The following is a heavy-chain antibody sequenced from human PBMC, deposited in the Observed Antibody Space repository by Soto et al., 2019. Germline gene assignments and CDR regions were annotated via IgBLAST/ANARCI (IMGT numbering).Heavy chain of an antibody. CDR3: VYRGSSWNYYFDY. D-gene: IGHD6-13*01. J-gene: IGHJ4*02. V-gene: IGHV2-5*02. CDR1: GFSLSTSGVG. CDR2: IYWDEDQ. Sequence: QITLKESGPALVKPTEALTLTCTFSGFSLSTSGVGVGWIRQPPGKALAWLALIYWDEDQRYRSSLKRRLTITKDTSKNQVVLTLTNVDPADTATYYCVYRGSSWNYYFDYWGQGTPVTVSA.